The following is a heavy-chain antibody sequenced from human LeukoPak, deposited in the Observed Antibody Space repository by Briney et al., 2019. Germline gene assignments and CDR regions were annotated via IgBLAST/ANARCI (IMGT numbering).Heavy chain of an antibody. CDR3: ARGPQTSATGGYYYYYMDV. Sequence: SETLSLTCTVSGDSISGSSYYWGWMRQSPGEGLAWIGSIYHSGSAHYNPSLKSRVTITVDTSKNQFSLKLSSVTAADTAVYYCARGPQTSATGGYYYYYMDVWGKGTTVTVSS. D-gene: IGHD2-15*01. CDR2: IYHSGSA. J-gene: IGHJ6*03. V-gene: IGHV4-39*01. CDR1: GDSISGSSYY.